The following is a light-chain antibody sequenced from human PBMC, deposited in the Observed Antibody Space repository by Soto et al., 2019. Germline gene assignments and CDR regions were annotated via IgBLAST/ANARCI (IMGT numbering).Light chain of an antibody. CDR2: AAS. Sequence: DIPMTQSPPSLSASVGDRVTITCRASQGISNFLAWYQQKPGKAPKLLISAASTLHSGVSSRFSGSGSGTDFTLTISSLQPEDVATYYCQKYTSAPRTFGQGTKVEIK. J-gene: IGKJ1*01. CDR3: QKYTSAPRT. V-gene: IGKV1-27*01. CDR1: QGISNF.